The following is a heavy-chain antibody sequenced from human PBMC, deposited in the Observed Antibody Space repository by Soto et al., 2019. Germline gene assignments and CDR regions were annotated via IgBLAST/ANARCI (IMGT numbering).Heavy chain of an antibody. CDR1: GFIFTDAW. CDR3: TRPPLGYCTTSTCYDYFDY. J-gene: IGHJ4*02. D-gene: IGHD2-8*01. CDR2: IMRSIFGVTV. V-gene: IGHV3-15*01. Sequence: EVHLVESGGGLVEPGGSLTLSCAASGFIFTDAWMNWVRLTPGKRLAWVGRIMRSIFGVTVDYAAPVKGRFTISNDDSTNTLFLHMNSLKTEDTAIYYCTRPPLGYCTTSTCYDYFDYWGQGALVTVSS.